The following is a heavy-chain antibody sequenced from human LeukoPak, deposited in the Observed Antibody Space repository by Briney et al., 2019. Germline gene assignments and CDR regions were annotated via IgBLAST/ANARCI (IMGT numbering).Heavy chain of an antibody. V-gene: IGHV5-51*01. D-gene: IGHD4-17*01. J-gene: IGHJ5*02. CDR2: IYPGDSDT. Sequence: RGESLKISCKGSGYSFTSYWIGWVRQMPGKGLEWMGIIYPGDSDTGYSPSFQGQVTISADKSISTAYLQWSSLKASDTAMYYCARHPGHDYGDLNWFDPWGQGTLVTVSS. CDR1: GYSFTSYW. CDR3: ARHPGHDYGDLNWFDP.